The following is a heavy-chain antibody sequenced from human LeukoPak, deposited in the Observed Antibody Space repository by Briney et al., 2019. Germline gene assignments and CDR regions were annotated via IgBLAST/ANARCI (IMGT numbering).Heavy chain of an antibody. CDR2: INHSGST. CDR1: GGSFSGYY. CDR3: ARGRTIFGVVIHGGYNWFDP. J-gene: IGHJ5*02. D-gene: IGHD3-3*01. Sequence: PSETLSLTCAVYGGSFSGYYWSWLRQPPGKGLEWVGEINHSGSTNYNPSLKSRVTISVDTSKNQFSLKLSSVTAADTAVYYCARGRTIFGVVIHGGYNWFDPWGQGTLVTVSS. V-gene: IGHV4-34*01.